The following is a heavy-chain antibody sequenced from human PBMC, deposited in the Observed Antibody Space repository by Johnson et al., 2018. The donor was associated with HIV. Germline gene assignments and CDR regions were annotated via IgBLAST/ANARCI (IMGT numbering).Heavy chain of an antibody. Sequence: VQLVESGGGVVQPGRSLRLSCAASGFTFSSYAMSWVRQAPGKGLEWVSAISGSGGSTYYADSVKGRLTISRDNSKNTLYLQMNSLRAEDTAVYYCAKDRIPSIAAFNRDAFDIWGQGTMVTVSS. V-gene: IGHV3-23*04. CDR3: AKDRIPSIAAFNRDAFDI. CDR2: ISGSGGST. CDR1: GFTFSSYA. D-gene: IGHD6-6*01. J-gene: IGHJ3*02.